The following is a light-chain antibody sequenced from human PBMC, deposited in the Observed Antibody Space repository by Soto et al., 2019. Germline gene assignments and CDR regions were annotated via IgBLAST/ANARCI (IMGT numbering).Light chain of an antibody. V-gene: IGKV4-1*01. Sequence: DIVMTQSPDSLAVSLGERATINCKSSQSVLYSSNNNNYLAWYQQKPGQPPKLLIYWASTRESGVPDRFSGSGSGTDFTLTINSLQAEDVAVYYCQQYYNTPYTFGQGTNLEIK. CDR1: QSVLYSSNNNNY. CDR3: QQYYNTPYT. J-gene: IGKJ2*01. CDR2: WAS.